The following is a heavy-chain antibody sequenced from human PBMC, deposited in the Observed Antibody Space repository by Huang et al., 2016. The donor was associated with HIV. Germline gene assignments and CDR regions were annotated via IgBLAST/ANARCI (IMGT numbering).Heavy chain of an antibody. Sequence: QGQLVESGGGVVQPGRSLRSSCAASGFSFTGDDMQWVRPVPGKGLDWVSFVSEDGNEKYYADSVKGRFPISRDNFKNTLYLKRNSRRTGDTAVYFCLPAGQVSHYYYMDVWGKGTTVIVSS. CDR1: GFSFTGDD. CDR3: LPAGQVSHYYYMDV. V-gene: IGHV3-30*03. J-gene: IGHJ6*03. CDR2: VSEDGNEK.